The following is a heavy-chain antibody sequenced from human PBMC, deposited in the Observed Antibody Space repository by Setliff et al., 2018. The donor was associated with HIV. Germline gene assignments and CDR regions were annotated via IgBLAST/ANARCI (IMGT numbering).Heavy chain of an antibody. Sequence: SETLSLTCTVSGGSISSDYWSWIRQPPGKGLGWIGYIYYSGSTNYNPSLKSRVTISVATSKNQFSLKLNSVTTADTAVYYCARSRTSSGYYGVTGYGMDVWGQGTTVTSP. CDR3: ARSRTSSGYYGVTGYGMDV. D-gene: IGHD3-22*01. CDR1: GGSISSDY. V-gene: IGHV4-59*01. CDR2: IYYSGST. J-gene: IGHJ6*02.